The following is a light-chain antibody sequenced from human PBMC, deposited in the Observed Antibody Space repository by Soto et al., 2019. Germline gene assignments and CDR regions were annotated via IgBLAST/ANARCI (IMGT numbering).Light chain of an antibody. Sequence: DIQMTQSPSTLSSSVGDRVTITCRASQGIGVWLAWYQQKPGRAPKLLIYDASILQGGGPSRFSGNGPGTEFTLTISSLQPDDFATYYCQQYDTYSGTFGQGTKVEIK. CDR3: QQYDTYSGT. V-gene: IGKV1-5*01. J-gene: IGKJ1*01. CDR1: QGIGVW. CDR2: DAS.